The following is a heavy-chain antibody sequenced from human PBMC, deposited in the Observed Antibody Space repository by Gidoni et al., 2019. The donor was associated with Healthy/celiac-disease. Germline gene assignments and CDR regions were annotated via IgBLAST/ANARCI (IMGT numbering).Heavy chain of an antibody. CDR2: ISDDGKKK. V-gene: IGHV3-30*18. CDR1: GFTFSSYG. J-gene: IGHJ3*02. Sequence: QVPLMVSGGGVVHLGRSLRLYCAASGFTFSSYGMHWVRQAPGKRLEWVAVISDDGKKKYYADSLNGRFTISRDNSKNTRYLQMNSLRAEDTAVYYCANGWDGYINDAFDIWGQGTMVTVSS. D-gene: IGHD5-12*01. CDR3: ANGWDGYINDAFDI.